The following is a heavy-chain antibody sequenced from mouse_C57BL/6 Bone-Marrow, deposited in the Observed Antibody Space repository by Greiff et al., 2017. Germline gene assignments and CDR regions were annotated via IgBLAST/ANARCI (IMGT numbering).Heavy chain of an antibody. Sequence: QVQLKQSGAELVRPGASVKLSCKASGYTFTDYYINWVKQRPGQGLEWIARIYPGSGNTYYNEKFKGKATLTAEKSSSTAYMQLSSLTSEDSAVYFCARYYYGGFAYWGQGTLVTVSA. CDR3: ARYYYGGFAY. V-gene: IGHV1-76*01. CDR1: GYTFTDYY. J-gene: IGHJ3*01. D-gene: IGHD1-1*01. CDR2: IYPGSGNT.